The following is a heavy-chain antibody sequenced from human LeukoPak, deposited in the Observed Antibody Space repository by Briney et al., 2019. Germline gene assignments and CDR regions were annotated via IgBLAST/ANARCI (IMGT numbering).Heavy chain of an antibody. Sequence: GGSLRLSCEASGFTVSSKHMSWVRQAPGKGLEWVSVIYSGGRTNYADSVKGRFTISRDNSKNTLHLQMNSLRAEDTAVYYCARGLEVVPAAIGAFDYWGQGTLVTVSS. CDR1: GFTVSSKH. CDR2: IYSGGRT. D-gene: IGHD2-2*02. J-gene: IGHJ4*02. V-gene: IGHV3-66*01. CDR3: ARGLEVVPAAIGAFDY.